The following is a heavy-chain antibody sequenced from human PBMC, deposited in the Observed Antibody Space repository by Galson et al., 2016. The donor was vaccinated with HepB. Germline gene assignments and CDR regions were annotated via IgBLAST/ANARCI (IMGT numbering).Heavy chain of an antibody. CDR3: ASSNYNSLFDS. V-gene: IGHV4-39*07. CDR1: GVSISSSNYY. Sequence: SETLSLTCSVSGVSISSSNYYWAWIRQPPGKGLEWIGSIYYTGNNYYNPSLKSRVSMSIDTSKNPFSLNLKSVTAADTAVYFCASSNYNSLFDSWGQGTLVAVSS. D-gene: IGHD4-11*01. CDR2: IYYTGNN. J-gene: IGHJ4*02.